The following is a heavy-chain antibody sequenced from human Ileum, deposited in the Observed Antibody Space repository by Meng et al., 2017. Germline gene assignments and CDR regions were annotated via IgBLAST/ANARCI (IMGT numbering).Heavy chain of an antibody. CDR3: ARAGVTATRTWGNCFDP. J-gene: IGHJ5*02. D-gene: IGHD3-10*01. Sequence: ASVKVSCKASGYTFTSYYIHWVRQAPGQGLEWMGIINSNAASTRYAPRFRGRVTLTRDTSTSTVYMGLSSLTSEDTAIYYCARAGVTATRTWGNCFDPWGQGTLVTVSS. CDR2: INSNAAST. CDR1: GYTFTSYY. V-gene: IGHV1-46*01.